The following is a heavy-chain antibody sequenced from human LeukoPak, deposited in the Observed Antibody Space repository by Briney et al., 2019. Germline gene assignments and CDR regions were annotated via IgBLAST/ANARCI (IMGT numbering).Heavy chain of an antibody. CDR3: ARDSNWSPDY. D-gene: IGHD1-1*01. CDR2: ITGDGSST. CDR1: GFTFSGYW. J-gene: IGHJ4*02. Sequence: GGSLRLSCAASGFTFSGYWMHWVRLPPGKGLVWVSRITGDGSSTTYADSVKGRFTISRDNAKNTLYLQMISLRAEDTAVYYCARDSNWSPDYWGQGTLVTVSS. V-gene: IGHV3-74*01.